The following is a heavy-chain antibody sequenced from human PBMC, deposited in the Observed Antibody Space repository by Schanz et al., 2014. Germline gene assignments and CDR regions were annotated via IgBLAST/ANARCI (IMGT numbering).Heavy chain of an antibody. J-gene: IGHJ5*01. Sequence: QVYLVESGGDLVKPGGSLRLSCAASGFTFSDYYMAWIRQAPGKGLEWVSVISARGEVSKYSDSVKGRFIVSRDNSRATLFLQMDSLRAADTAFYYCAKWEDIVPEPEPMRGWFDSWGQGILVTV. CDR1: GFTFSDYY. V-gene: IGHV3-11*05. D-gene: IGHD2-8*01. CDR2: ISARGEVS. CDR3: AKWEDIVPEPEPMRGWFDS.